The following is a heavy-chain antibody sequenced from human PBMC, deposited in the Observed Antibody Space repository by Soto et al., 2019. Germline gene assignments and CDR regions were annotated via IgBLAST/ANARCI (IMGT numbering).Heavy chain of an antibody. CDR1: GGSISSYY. J-gene: IGHJ4*02. D-gene: IGHD6-13*01. V-gene: IGHV4-59*01. CDR2: IYYSGAT. CDR3: ATRPPGATWYGVFDY. Sequence: SETLSLTCTVSGGSISSYYWSWIRQPPGKGLEWIGYIYYSGATNYNPSLETRVTISLDSSKNQFSLKLNSVTAADTAVYYCATRPPGATWYGVFDYWSQGTLVTVSS.